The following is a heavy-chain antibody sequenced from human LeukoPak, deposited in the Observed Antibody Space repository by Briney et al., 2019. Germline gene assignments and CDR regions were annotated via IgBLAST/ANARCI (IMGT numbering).Heavy chain of an antibody. V-gene: IGHV3-23*01. CDR3: ARGVNYFVLEY. D-gene: IGHD3-10*02. J-gene: IGHJ4*02. Sequence: GGPLRLSCAASGFTFSTYAMSWVRQAPGKGLEWVSALSPSGGITYYEDSVKGRFTISRDNSKNTLYLQMNSLRAEDTAVYYCARGVNYFVLEYWGQGTLVTISS. CDR1: GFTFSTYA. CDR2: LSPSGGIT.